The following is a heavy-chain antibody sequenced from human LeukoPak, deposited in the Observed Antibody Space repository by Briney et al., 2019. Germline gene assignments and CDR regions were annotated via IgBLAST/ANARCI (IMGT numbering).Heavy chain of an antibody. CDR1: GYRFTNYW. Sequence: GESLKISCKGSGYRFTNYWIGWVRQMPGKGLEWKGIIYPGDSDTKYSPSFQGQVTISADKSINTAYLQWSSLKASDTAIYYCARRDGYNNPFDFWGQGTLVTVSS. CDR2: IYPGDSDT. V-gene: IGHV5-51*01. CDR3: ARRDGYNNPFDF. D-gene: IGHD5-24*01. J-gene: IGHJ4*02.